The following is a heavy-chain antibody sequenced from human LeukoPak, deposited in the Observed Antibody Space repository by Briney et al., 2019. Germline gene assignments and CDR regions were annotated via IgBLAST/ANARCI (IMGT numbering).Heavy chain of an antibody. J-gene: IGHJ4*02. CDR2: IYSSGST. V-gene: IGHV3-53*04. CDR3: VYVDTVMATGDY. Sequence: GRSLRLSCAASALTVSNNYMNWVRKATGKGLKWVSVIYSSGSTYYADSVNGRFTISRHNSKNTLYLQMNSHRPEDTAVYYCVYVDTVMATGDYWGQGTLVTVSS. D-gene: IGHD3-16*01. CDR1: ALTVSNNY.